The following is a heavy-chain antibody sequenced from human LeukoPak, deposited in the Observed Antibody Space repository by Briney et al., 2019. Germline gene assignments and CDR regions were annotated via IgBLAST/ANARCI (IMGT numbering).Heavy chain of an antibody. V-gene: IGHV3-30*18. CDR2: ISYDGSNE. CDR1: GFTFSSYG. CDR3: AKEGGMITFGGVMAMPNAFDI. D-gene: IGHD3-16*01. Sequence: GGSLRLSCVASGFTFSSYGMHWVRQAPGKGLEWVAFISYDGSNEYYTDSVKGRFTISRDNSKNMLYLQMNSLRAEDTAVYYCAKEGGMITFGGVMAMPNAFDIWGQGTMVTVSS. J-gene: IGHJ3*02.